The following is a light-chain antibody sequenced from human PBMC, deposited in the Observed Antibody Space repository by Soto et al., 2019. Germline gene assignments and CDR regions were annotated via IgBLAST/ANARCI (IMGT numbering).Light chain of an antibody. V-gene: IGKV3-15*01. CDR1: QSVSSN. J-gene: IGKJ1*01. Sequence: EIVMTQSPATLSVSPGDRATLSCRASQSVSSNLAWYQQKPGQAPRLLIYGASTRATGIPARFSGSGSGTEFTLTISSLQSEYFAVYYCQQYNNWPPGAFGQGTKVEIK. CDR3: QQYNNWPPGA. CDR2: GAS.